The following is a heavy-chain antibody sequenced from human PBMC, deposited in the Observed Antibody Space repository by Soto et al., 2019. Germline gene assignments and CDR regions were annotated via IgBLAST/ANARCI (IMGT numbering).Heavy chain of an antibody. J-gene: IGHJ3*01. D-gene: IGHD5-18*01. CDR3: AHRPPKYSTAWLAFDF. CDR1: GFSLTTHDVG. Sequence: QITLKEACPTLVKPTQTLTLTCTFSGFSLTTHDVGVGWIRQPPGKALEWLAFISWNDERRYSPSLKSRLTITKDTSKNQVVLTMTNMDPADTGTYFCAHRPPKYSTAWLAFDFWGQGTMVAVSS. CDR2: ISWNDER. V-gene: IGHV2-5*01.